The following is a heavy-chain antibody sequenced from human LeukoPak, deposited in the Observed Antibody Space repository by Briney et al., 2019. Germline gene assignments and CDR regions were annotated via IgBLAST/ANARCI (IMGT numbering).Heavy chain of an antibody. J-gene: IGHJ4*02. V-gene: IGHV4-38-2*02. CDR2: IYHSGST. D-gene: IGHD6-13*01. CDR3: ARKGQQLVPGY. CDR1: GYSISSGYY. Sequence: SETLSLTCTVSGYSISSGYYWGWIRQPPGKGLEWIGTIYHSGSTYYNPSLKSRVTISVDTSKNQFSLKLNSVTAADTAVYYCARKGQQLVPGYWGQGTLVTVSS.